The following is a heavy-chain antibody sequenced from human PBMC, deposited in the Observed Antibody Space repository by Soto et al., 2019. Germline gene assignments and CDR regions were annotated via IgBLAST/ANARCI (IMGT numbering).Heavy chain of an antibody. CDR3: ATYSGYDRAIDY. D-gene: IGHD5-12*01. CDR2: INPSGGST. Sequence: ASVQVSCKASGYTFTSYYMHWLRQAPGQGLEWMGIINPSGGSTSYAQKFQGRVTMTRDTSTSTVYMELSSLRSEDTAVYYCATYSGYDRAIDYWGQGTLVTVSS. V-gene: IGHV1-46*01. CDR1: GYTFTSYY. J-gene: IGHJ4*02.